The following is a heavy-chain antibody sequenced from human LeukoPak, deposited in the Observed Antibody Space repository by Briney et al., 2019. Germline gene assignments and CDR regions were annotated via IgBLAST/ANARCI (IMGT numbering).Heavy chain of an antibody. Sequence: SETLSLTCSVLGGSHSGYYWTGVPQPPGKALVGIGQNHYSGKADYNPSLKSRITISVDTSKNEISLRMSSMTAADTGIYYCAKFGADYDMAVWGQGTTVTVSS. D-gene: IGHD3-16*01. J-gene: IGHJ6*02. V-gene: IGHV4-59*01. CDR2: NHYSGKA. CDR1: GGSHSGYY. CDR3: AKFGADYDMAV.